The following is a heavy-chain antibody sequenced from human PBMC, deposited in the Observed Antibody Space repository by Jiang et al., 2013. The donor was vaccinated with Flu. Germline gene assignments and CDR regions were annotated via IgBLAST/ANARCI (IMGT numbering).Heavy chain of an antibody. D-gene: IGHD3-9*01. Sequence: GPGLVKPSGTLSLTCAVSGDSISSTNWWSWVRQPPGKGLEWIAEIYHSGSTNYYPSLKSRVTISVDKSKNQFSLKLSSVTAADTAVYYCANRSVTGNYFDLWGQGMAGHRLL. CDR1: GDSISSTNW. V-gene: IGHV4-4*02. CDR3: ANRSVTGNYFDL. CDR2: IYHSGST. J-gene: IGHJ5*02.